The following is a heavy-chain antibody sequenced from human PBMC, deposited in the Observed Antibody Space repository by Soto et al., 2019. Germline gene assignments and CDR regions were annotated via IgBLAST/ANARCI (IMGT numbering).Heavy chain of an antibody. CDR3: ATVDNYYGSVF. D-gene: IGHD3-10*01. V-gene: IGHV3-33*01. J-gene: IGHJ4*02. CDR2: VWYDGTTK. CDR1: GSTFSNYG. Sequence: QVQLVESGGGVVQPGTSLRLSCAASGSTFSNYGMHWVRQAPGKGVEWVAVVWYDGTTKFYPDSVKGRFTISRDNSNNTLYLQMNSLRFDDTAVYYCATVDNYYGSVFWGQGTLVTVSS.